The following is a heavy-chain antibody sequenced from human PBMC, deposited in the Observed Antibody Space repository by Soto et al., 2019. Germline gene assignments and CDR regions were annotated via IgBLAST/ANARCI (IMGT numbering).Heavy chain of an antibody. V-gene: IGHV3-30*18. D-gene: IGHD2-2*01. CDR2: ISDTGSSH. CDR3: AEDRGGDCPDNSCYFGADY. Sequence: GGSLRLSCVGSGFTFSSYGMHWVRQAPGKGLECVAVISDTGSSHYYAASVEGRFTISRENSKNTLSLHMDRLRVEDTAVYYCAEDRGGDCPDNSCYFGADYWGQGTPVTVS. J-gene: IGHJ4*02. CDR1: GFTFSSYG.